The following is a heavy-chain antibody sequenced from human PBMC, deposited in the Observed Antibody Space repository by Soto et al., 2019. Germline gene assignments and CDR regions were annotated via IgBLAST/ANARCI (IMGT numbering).Heavy chain of an antibody. CDR1: GGTFSRYA. Sequence: QVQLVQSGTEVKKPGSSVKVSCKASGGTFSRYAISWVRQAPGQGLEWMGGIIPIFGTANYAQTFQGRVMITADESTSTAYRELRRLRSEDTAVYYCAQTLGLAVSGPGRFDLWGRGTLVTVTS. D-gene: IGHD6-19*01. V-gene: IGHV1-69*12. J-gene: IGHJ2*01. CDR3: AQTLGLAVSGPGRFDL. CDR2: IIPIFGTA.